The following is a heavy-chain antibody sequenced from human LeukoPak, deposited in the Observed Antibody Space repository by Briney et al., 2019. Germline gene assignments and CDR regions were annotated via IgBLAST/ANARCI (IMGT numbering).Heavy chain of an antibody. D-gene: IGHD6-13*01. V-gene: IGHV3-23*01. CDR3: AKLTAARFDAFDI. Sequence: GGSLRLSCAASGFTFSSYAMSWVRQAPGKGLEWISAISGSGGSTYYADSVKGRFTISRDNSKNTLYLQMNSLRAEDTAVYYCAKLTAARFDAFDIWGQGTMVTVSS. CDR1: GFTFSSYA. J-gene: IGHJ3*02. CDR2: ISGSGGST.